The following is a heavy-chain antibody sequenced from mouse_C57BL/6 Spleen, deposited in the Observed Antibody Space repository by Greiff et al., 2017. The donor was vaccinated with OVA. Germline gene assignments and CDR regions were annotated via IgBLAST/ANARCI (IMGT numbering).Heavy chain of an antibody. CDR3: ARWWLGREYYVDY. V-gene: IGHV1-50*01. CDR1: GSTFTSSW. CDR2: LDPSDSYT. Sequence: QVQLQQPGAELVKPGASVKLSCKASGSTFTSSWMQWVNQRPGQGLEWIGALDPSDSYTNYNQKFKGKATLTVDTSSSTAYMQLSSLTCEDSAVDYWARWWLGREYYVDYWGQGTTLTVSS. J-gene: IGHJ2*01. D-gene: IGHD4-1*01.